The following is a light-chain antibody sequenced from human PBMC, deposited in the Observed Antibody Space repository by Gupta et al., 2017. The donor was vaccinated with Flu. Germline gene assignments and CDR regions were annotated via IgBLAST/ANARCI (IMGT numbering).Light chain of an antibody. V-gene: IGLV1-51*01. CDR1: NSNIGYNF. CDR3: GAWDSTLSAGV. J-gene: IGLJ3*02. CDR2: ENN. Sequence: QSVLTQPPSVSAAPGQEVTITCSGSNSNIGYNFVSWYQQLQGAAPKLLIYENNKRPSGIPGRFSGSKSGTSAALVLTGLQTGDEAIYYCGAWDSTLSAGVFGGGTRVTVL.